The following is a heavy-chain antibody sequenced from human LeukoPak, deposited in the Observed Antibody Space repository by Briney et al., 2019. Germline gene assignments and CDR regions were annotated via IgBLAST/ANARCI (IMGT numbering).Heavy chain of an antibody. CDR2: IYPADSHT. CDR3: ARQSRDGSKTRGYYFDY. J-gene: IGHJ4*02. CDR1: GYIFTHYW. V-gene: IGHV5-51*01. D-gene: IGHD3-10*01. Sequence: GESLKISCQVSGYIFTHYWIGWVRLMPGKGLESMGIIYPADSHTTYSPPFQAQVSISADKSISTVYLHWSSLKPSDTAIYYCARQSRDGSKTRGYYFDYWGQGTLVTVSS.